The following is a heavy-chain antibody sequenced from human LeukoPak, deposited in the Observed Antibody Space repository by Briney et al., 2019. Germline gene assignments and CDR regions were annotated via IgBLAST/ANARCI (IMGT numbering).Heavy chain of an antibody. V-gene: IGHV4-59*01. J-gene: IGHJ4*02. CDR1: GGSISTAY. Sequence: SETLSLTCAVPGGSISTAYWCWIRQPPGKGLEWIGYISYTVTSNYNPSLKSRVTISVDTSKNQFSLKLSSVTAANSAVYYCARGGDWNYGVYWGQGTLVTVSS. CDR3: ARGGDWNYGVY. CDR2: ISYTVTS. D-gene: IGHD1-7*01.